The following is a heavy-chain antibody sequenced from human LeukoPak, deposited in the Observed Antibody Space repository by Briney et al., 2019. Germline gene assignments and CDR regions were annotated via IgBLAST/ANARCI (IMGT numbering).Heavy chain of an antibody. V-gene: IGHV1-18*01. J-gene: IGHJ4*02. CDR1: GYTFTSYG. CDR2: ISAYNGNT. CDR3: ASITMVRGDIVPVDY. Sequence: ASVKVSCKASGYTFTSYGISWVRQAPGQGLEWMGWISAYNGNTNYAQKLQGRVTMTTDTSTSTAYMELRSLRSDDTAVYYCASITMVRGDIVPVDYWGQGTLVTVSS. D-gene: IGHD3-10*01.